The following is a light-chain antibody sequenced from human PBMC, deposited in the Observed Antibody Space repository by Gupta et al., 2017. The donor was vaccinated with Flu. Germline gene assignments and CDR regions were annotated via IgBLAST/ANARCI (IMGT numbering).Light chain of an antibody. J-gene: IGLJ3*02. V-gene: IGLV2-14*01. CDR1: SSDVGGYNY. Sequence: QSALTLPAPVSGSPGPSSNISCTGSSSDVGGYNYVSWYQQHPGKAPKLMIYEVSNRPSGVSNRFSCSKSGNTASLTISGLQAEDDADYYCSSYTGSSTQVFGGGTKLTVL. CDR2: EVS. CDR3: SSYTGSSTQV.